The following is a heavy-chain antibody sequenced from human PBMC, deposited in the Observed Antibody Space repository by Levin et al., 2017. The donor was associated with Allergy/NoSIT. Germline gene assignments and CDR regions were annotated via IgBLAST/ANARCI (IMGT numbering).Heavy chain of an antibody. V-gene: IGHV3-11*01. CDR2: ISSSGSTI. J-gene: IGHJ6*02. D-gene: IGHD5-18*01. CDR3: ARGYSYGAHYYYYYGMDV. Sequence: SCAASGFTFSDYYMSWIRQAPGKGLEWVSYISSSGSTIYYADSVKGRFTISRDNAKNSLYLQMNSLRAEDTAVYYCARGYSYGAHYYYYYGMDVWGQGTTVTVSS. CDR1: GFTFSDYY.